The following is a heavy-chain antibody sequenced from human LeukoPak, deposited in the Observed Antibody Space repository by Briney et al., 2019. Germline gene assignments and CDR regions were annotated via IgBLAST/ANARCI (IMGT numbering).Heavy chain of an antibody. D-gene: IGHD6-19*01. Sequence: KPGGSLRLSCSASGFTFSTYAMSWVRQAPGKGLEWVSAISGSGGSTYYADSVKGRFTISRDNSKNTLYLQMNSLRAEDTAVYYCARFSSSGWLNDAFDIWGQGTMVTVSS. V-gene: IGHV3-23*01. CDR1: GFTFSTYA. CDR2: ISGSGGST. J-gene: IGHJ3*02. CDR3: ARFSSSGWLNDAFDI.